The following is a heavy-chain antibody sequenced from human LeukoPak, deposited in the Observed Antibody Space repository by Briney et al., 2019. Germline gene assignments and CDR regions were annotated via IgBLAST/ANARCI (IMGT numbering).Heavy chain of an antibody. Sequence: GGSLRLSCAASGFTFSAYAMTWVRQAPGKGLEWVSAISGSGGATYYTDSVKGRFTISRDNSKDTLYLQMNSLRAEDTATDYCAKSRPTTVTASFEDPWGQGTLVTVSS. V-gene: IGHV3-23*01. CDR1: GFTFSAYA. CDR2: ISGSGGAT. J-gene: IGHJ5*02. D-gene: IGHD4-11*01. CDR3: AKSRPTTVTASFEDP.